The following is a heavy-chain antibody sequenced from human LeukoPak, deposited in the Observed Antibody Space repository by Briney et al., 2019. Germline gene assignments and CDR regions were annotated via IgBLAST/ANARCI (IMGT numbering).Heavy chain of an antibody. CDR3: ASLPRPTTYYYDSSGYRGHYFDY. Sequence: RASETLSLTRTVSGGSISSGGYYWSWIRQPPGKGLEWIGYIYHSGSTYFNPSLKSRVTISVDTSKNQFSLKLSSVTAADTAVYYCASLPRPTTYYYDSSGYRGHYFDYWGQGTLVTVSS. CDR2: IYHSGST. J-gene: IGHJ4*02. D-gene: IGHD3-22*01. CDR1: GGSISSGGYY. V-gene: IGHV4-30-2*01.